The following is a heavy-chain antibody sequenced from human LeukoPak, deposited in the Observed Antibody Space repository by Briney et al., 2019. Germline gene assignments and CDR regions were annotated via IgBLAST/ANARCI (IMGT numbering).Heavy chain of an antibody. J-gene: IGHJ4*02. D-gene: IGHD3-3*01. Sequence: GGSLRLSCTASEFTYGMNWVRQAPGTGLECVSSISSSGSNTYYADSVKGRFTISRDNSKNTLHLQMNSLRAEDTAVYYCAKDHTIFGVVTHSNFDYWGQGTLVTVSS. CDR2: ISSSGSNT. V-gene: IGHV3-23*01. CDR3: AKDHTIFGVVTHSNFDY. CDR1: EFTYG.